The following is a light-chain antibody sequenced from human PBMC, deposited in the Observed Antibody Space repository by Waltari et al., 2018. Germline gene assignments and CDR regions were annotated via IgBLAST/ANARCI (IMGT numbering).Light chain of an antibody. CDR3: AAWDDSLSGRV. CDR1: SYNIGSNS. J-gene: IGLJ3*02. CDR2: RNN. V-gene: IGLV1-47*01. Sequence: QSVLTQPPSASGTPGQRVTIPCSGSSYNIGSNSVYWYQKLPGTAPTLLIYRNNQRPSGVPDRFSGSKSGTSASLAISGLRSEDEADYYCAAWDDSLSGRVFGGGTKLTVL.